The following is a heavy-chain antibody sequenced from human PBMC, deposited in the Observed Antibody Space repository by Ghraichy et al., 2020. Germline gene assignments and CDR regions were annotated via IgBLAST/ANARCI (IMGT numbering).Heavy chain of an antibody. J-gene: IGHJ4*02. D-gene: IGHD3-10*01. Sequence: GGSLRLSCTTSGFTFGDYSMSWFRQAPGKGLEWVSFIRTKTRSGTSEHAASVKGRFTVSRDDSNSVLYLQMSSLMTEDTAIYYCARESGTFTRIRGDVDYWGQGTLVTVSS. V-gene: IGHV3-49*03. CDR1: GFTFGDYS. CDR2: IRTKTRSGTS. CDR3: ARESGTFTRIRGDVDY.